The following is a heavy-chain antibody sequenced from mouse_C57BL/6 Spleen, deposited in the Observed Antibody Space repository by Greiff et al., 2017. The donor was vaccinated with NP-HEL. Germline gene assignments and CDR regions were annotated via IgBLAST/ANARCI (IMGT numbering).Heavy chain of an antibody. J-gene: IGHJ4*01. CDR3: ASDYSNLSGGY. V-gene: IGHV1-50*01. D-gene: IGHD2-5*01. CDR2: IDPSDSYT. Sequence: QVQLQQPGAELVKPGASVKLSCKASGYTFTSYWMQWVKQRPGQGLEWIGEIDPSDSYTNYNQKFKGKATLTVDTSSSTAYMQLSSLTSEDSAVYYCASDYSNLSGGYWGQGTSVTVSS. CDR1: GYTFTSYW.